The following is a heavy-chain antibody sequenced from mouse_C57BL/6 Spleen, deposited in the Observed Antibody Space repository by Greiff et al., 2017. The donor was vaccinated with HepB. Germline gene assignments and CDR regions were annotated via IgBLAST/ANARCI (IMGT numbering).Heavy chain of an antibody. CDR3: ARSRYYGSSYYWYFDV. D-gene: IGHD1-1*01. Sequence: VQLQQSGAELVKPGASVKLSCKASGYTFTSYWMHWVKQRPGQGLEWIGMIHPNSGSTNYNEKFKSKATLTVDKSSSTAYMQLSSLTPEDSAVYYCARSRYYGSSYYWYFDVWGTGTTVTVSS. CDR1: GYTFTSYW. J-gene: IGHJ1*03. CDR2: IHPNSGST. V-gene: IGHV1-64*01.